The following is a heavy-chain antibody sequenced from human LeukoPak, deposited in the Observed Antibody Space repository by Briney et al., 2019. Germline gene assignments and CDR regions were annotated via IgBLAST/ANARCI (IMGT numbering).Heavy chain of an antibody. J-gene: IGHJ2*01. V-gene: IGHV1-69*13. CDR3: ARGPEPYWYFDL. CDR1: GGTFSSYA. Sequence: ASVKVSCKASGGTFSSYAISWVRQAPGQGLEWMGGIIPIFGTANYAQKFQGRVTITADESTSTAYMELSSLRSEDTAVYYCARGPEPYWYFDLWGRGTLVTVSS. CDR2: IIPIFGTA.